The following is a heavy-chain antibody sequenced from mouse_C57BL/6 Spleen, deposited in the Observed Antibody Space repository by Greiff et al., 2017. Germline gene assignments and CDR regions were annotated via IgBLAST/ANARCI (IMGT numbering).Heavy chain of an antibody. CDR3: ARHYGSSLYAMDY. CDR2: IYPGSGST. CDR1: GYTFTSYW. V-gene: IGHV1-55*01. J-gene: IGHJ4*01. Sequence: QVQLQQPGAELVKPGASVKMSCKASGYTFTSYWITWVKQRPGQGLEWIGDIYPGSGSTNYNEKFKSKATLTVDTSSSTAYMQLSSRTSEDSAVYYCARHYGSSLYAMDYWGQGTSVTVSS. D-gene: IGHD1-1*01.